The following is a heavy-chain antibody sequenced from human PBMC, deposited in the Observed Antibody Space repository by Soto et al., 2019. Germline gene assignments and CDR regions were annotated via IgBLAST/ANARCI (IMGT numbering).Heavy chain of an antibody. J-gene: IGHJ4*02. CDR2: IHNSGRT. CDR3: TRASGPDEEPIDF. V-gene: IGHV4-39*01. D-gene: IGHD1-26*01. CDR1: GGSISSSSKY. Sequence: PAETLSLTCTVSGGSISSSSKYWVCMRQPPGKGLEWIGNIHNSGRTHYNPTLKNRVTISVDTSKGHFSLNLTAVTAAETAVYYCTRASGPDEEPIDFWGQGILVTVSS.